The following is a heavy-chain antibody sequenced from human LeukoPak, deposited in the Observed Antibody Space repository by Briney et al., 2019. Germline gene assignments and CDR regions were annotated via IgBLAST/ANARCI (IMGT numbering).Heavy chain of an antibody. CDR2: IRHSGNT. Sequence: PSETLSLTCAVYGGSFSDYHWNWIRQSPGKGLEWIGEIRHSGNTNYNPSLKSRATISLDTSKNQFSLKVTSVTAADTAVYYCARVRYSGAGDYDYYMDVWGKGTTVTVS. V-gene: IGHV4-34*01. J-gene: IGHJ6*03. CDR1: GGSFSDYH. D-gene: IGHD5-12*01. CDR3: ARVRYSGAGDYDYYMDV.